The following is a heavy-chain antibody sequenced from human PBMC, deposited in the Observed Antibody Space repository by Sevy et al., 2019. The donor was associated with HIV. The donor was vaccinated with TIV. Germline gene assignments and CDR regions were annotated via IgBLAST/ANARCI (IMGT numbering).Heavy chain of an antibody. CDR3: ARPQRPSGYSSSGDAFDV. CDR2: IVPSFDLS. Sequence: SSVKVSCKASGVTFSGYAINWVRQTPGQGLEWMGWIVPSFDLSKYAQKFQGRVTFTADESTDTAYMKLSSLRPDDTAVYYCARPQRPSGYSSSGDAFDVWGQGTMVTVSS. J-gene: IGHJ3*01. CDR1: GVTFSGYA. D-gene: IGHD6-13*01. V-gene: IGHV1-69*13.